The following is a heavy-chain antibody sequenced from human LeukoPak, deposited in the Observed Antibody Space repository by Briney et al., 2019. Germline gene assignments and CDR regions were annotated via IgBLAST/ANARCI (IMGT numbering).Heavy chain of an antibody. CDR3: ARLTGYDWESSYDY. Sequence: SETLSLTCTVSGGSISSYYWSWIRQPPGKGLEWIGYIYYSGSANYNPSLKSRVTISVDTSKNQFSLKLSSVTAADTAVYYCARLTGYDWESSYDYWGQGTLVTVSS. V-gene: IGHV4-59*01. D-gene: IGHD5-12*01. CDR2: IYYSGSA. CDR1: GGSISSYY. J-gene: IGHJ4*02.